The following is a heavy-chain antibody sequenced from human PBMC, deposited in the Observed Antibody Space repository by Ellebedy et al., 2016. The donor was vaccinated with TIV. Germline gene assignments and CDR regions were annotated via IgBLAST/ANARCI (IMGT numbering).Heavy chain of an antibody. CDR1: GFTLSSYW. J-gene: IGHJ5*02. CDR2: IKSKRDGETT. Sequence: PGGSLRLSCAASGFTLSSYWMNWVRQTPGKGLEWVGRIKSKRDGETTEYAAPVKGRFTISRDDSDNMLSLQMNSLKAEDTAVYYCARSGSYYWLDPWGQGTLVTVSS. CDR3: ARSGSYYWLDP. V-gene: IGHV3-15*07. D-gene: IGHD1-26*01.